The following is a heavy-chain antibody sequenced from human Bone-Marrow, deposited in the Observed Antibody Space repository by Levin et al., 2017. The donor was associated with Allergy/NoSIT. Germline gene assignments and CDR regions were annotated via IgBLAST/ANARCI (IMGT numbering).Heavy chain of an antibody. D-gene: IGHD2-15*01. Sequence: SGGSLRLSCAASGFTFSSYWMSWVRQAPGKGLEWVANIKQDGSEKYYVDSVKGRFTISRDNAKNSLYLQMNSLRAEDTAVYYCARMDCSGGSKYFDYWGQGTLVTVSS. CDR2: IKQDGSEK. CDR3: ARMDCSGGSKYFDY. V-gene: IGHV3-7*03. J-gene: IGHJ4*02. CDR1: GFTFSSYW.